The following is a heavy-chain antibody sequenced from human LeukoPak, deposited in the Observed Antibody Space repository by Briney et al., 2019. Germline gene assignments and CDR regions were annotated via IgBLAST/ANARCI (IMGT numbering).Heavy chain of an antibody. D-gene: IGHD3-10*01. CDR2: ISYDGSNK. CDR3: AREITMVRGVISN. Sequence: GGSLRLSCAASGFTFSSYAMHWVRQAPGKGLEWMAVISYDGSNKYYADSVKGRFTISRDNSKNTLYLQMNSLRAEDTAVYYCAREITMVRGVISNWGQGTLVTVSS. V-gene: IGHV3-30-3*01. CDR1: GFTFSSYA. J-gene: IGHJ4*02.